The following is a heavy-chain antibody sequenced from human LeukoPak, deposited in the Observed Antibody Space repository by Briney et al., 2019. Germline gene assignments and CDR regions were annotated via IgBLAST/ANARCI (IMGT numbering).Heavy chain of an antibody. J-gene: IGHJ4*02. CDR3: ARDRAYYYDSSAGGDDY. D-gene: IGHD3-22*01. CDR1: GFTFSSYS. V-gene: IGHV3-21*01. Sequence: GGSLRLSCAVSGFTFSSYSMNWVRQAPGKGLEWVSSISSSSSYIYYADSVKGRFTISRDNAKNSLYLQMNSLRAEDTAVYYCARDRAYYYDSSAGGDDYWGQGTLVTVSS. CDR2: ISSSSSYI.